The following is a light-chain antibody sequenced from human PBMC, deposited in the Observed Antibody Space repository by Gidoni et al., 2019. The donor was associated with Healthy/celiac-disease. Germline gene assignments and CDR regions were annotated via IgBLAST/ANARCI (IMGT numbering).Light chain of an antibody. J-gene: IGLJ2*01. Sequence: SSELTQDPAVSVALGQTVRITCQGDSLRSYYASWYQRKPGQAPVLVIYGKNNRPSGIPDRFSGSNSGNTASLTITGAQAEDEADYYCNSRDSSCNHLVFGGGTKLTVL. CDR3: NSRDSSCNHLV. CDR1: SLRSYY. V-gene: IGLV3-19*01. CDR2: GKN.